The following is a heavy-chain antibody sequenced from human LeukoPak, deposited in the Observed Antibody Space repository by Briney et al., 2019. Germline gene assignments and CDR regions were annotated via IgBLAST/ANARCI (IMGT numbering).Heavy chain of an antibody. CDR1: GGSTSSGTYY. D-gene: IGHD1-14*01. J-gene: IGHJ5*02. Sequence: RASETLSLACTVSGGSTSSGTYYWGWIRQPPGKGLESIGIAYYTGSTYYNPSLKSRVTISVDTSENHFSLKLTSVTAADTAVYYCARLNRWFDPWGQRTLVTVSS. CDR3: ARLNRWFDP. CDR2: AYYTGST. V-gene: IGHV4-39*01.